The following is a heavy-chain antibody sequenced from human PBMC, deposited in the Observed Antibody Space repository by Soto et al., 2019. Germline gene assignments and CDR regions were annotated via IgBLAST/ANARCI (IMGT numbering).Heavy chain of an antibody. J-gene: IGHJ6*03. D-gene: IGHD2-15*01. CDR2: MYSSGST. CDR1: GGSISSRSYY. CDR3: ARHPKYVSSPTLKYYMDV. V-gene: IGHV4-39*01. Sequence: QLQLQESGPGLVKPSETLSLTCTVSGGSISSRSYYWGWIRQPPGKGLEWIGSMYSSGSTYYNPSLKSRVAISVDTSKSQFSLELSSVTAADTAVYYCARHPKYVSSPTLKYYMDVWGKGTTVTVSS.